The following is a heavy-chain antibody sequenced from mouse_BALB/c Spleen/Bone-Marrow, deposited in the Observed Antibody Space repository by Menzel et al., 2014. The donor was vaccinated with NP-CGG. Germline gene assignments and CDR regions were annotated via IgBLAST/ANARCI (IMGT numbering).Heavy chain of an antibody. CDR2: IDPSDSYT. CDR3: ARGLYGNSGY. Sequence: QVQLKQSGAELVKPGASVKLSCKASGYTFTSYWTHWVKQRPGQGLEWIGEIDPSDSYTNYNQKFKGKATLTVDKSSSTAYMQLSSLTSEDSAVYYCARGLYGNSGYWGQGTTLTVSS. J-gene: IGHJ2*01. CDR1: GYTFTSYW. V-gene: IGHV1-69*02. D-gene: IGHD2-1*01.